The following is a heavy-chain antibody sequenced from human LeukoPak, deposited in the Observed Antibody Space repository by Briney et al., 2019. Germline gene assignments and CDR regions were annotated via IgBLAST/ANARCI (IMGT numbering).Heavy chain of an antibody. J-gene: IGHJ4*02. V-gene: IGHV1-18*01. CDR1: GYTFTSYG. Sequence: ASVKVSCKASGYTFTSYGISWVRQAPGQGLKWMGWISTYNGNAKYAQSVQGRVTMTTDTSTSTAYMELRGLRSDDTAVYFCATDGYDVLTGYKLDYWGQGTLVTVSS. D-gene: IGHD3-9*01. CDR3: ATDGYDVLTGYKLDY. CDR2: ISTYNGNA.